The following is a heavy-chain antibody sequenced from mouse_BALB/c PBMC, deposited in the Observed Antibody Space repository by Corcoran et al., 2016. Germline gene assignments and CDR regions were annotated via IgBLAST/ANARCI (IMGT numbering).Heavy chain of an antibody. D-gene: IGHD2-1*01. V-gene: IGHV3-6*02. J-gene: IGHJ4*01. Sequence: DVQLQESGPGLVKPSQSLSLTCSVTGYSITSGYYWNWIRQFPGNKLEWMGYISYDGSNNYNPSLKNRISITRDTSKNQFFLKLNSVTTEDTATYYCASRNYAENMDYWGQGTSVTVSS. CDR1: GYSITSGYY. CDR3: ASRNYAENMDY. CDR2: ISYDGSN.